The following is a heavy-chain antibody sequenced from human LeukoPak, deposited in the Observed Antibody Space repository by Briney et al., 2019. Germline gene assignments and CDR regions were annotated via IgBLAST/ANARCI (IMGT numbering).Heavy chain of an antibody. CDR1: GFTFSNFG. V-gene: IGHV3-23*01. Sequence: QAGGSLRLSCAASGFTFSNFGMSWVRQAPGKGLEWVSVISGSGGSTYYADSVKGRFTISRDNSKNTLYLQMNSLRVDDTAVYYCAGQWLRLGPIDYWGQGTLVSVSS. CDR2: ISGSGGST. J-gene: IGHJ4*02. D-gene: IGHD5-12*01. CDR3: AGQWLRLGPIDY.